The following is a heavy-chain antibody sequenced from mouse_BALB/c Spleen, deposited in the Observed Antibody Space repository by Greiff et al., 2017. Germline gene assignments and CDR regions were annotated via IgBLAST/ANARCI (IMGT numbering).Heavy chain of an antibody. D-gene: IGHD2-14*01. CDR1: GFTFTDYY. V-gene: IGHV7-3*02. J-gene: IGHJ2*01. CDR3: ARDEVLDY. CDR2: IRNKANGYTT. Sequence: EVMLVESGGGLVQPGGSLRLSCATSGFTFTDYYMSWVRQPPGKALEWLGFIRNKANGYTTEYSASVKGRFTISRDNSQSILYLQMNTLRAEDSATYYGARDEVLDYWGQGTTLTVSS.